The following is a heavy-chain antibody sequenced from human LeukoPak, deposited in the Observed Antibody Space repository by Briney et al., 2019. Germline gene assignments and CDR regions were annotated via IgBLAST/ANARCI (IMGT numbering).Heavy chain of an antibody. D-gene: IGHD3-3*01. V-gene: IGHV4-34*01. CDR3: ARGRDPSYDFWSGYLPYYYYMDV. CDR1: GGSFSGYY. J-gene: IGHJ6*03. CDR2: INHSGGT. Sequence: PSETLSLTCAVYGGSFSGYYWSWIRQPPGKGLEWIGEINHSGGTNYNPSLKSRVTISVDTSKNQFSLKLSSVTAADTAVYYCARGRDPSYDFWSGYLPYYYYMDVWGKGTTVTVSS.